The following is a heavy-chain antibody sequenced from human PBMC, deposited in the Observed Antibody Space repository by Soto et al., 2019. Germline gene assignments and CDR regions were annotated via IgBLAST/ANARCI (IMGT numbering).Heavy chain of an antibody. V-gene: IGHV3-66*04. CDR2: IYSGGSA. D-gene: IGHD5-18*01. J-gene: IGHJ4*02. CDR3: ARHGYSYGGGYFDY. Sequence: PGGSLRLSCAASGLSVSSKYMSWVRQAPGKGLEWVSVIYSGGSAYYADSVKGRFTISRDNSKNTLYLQMNSLRAEDMAVYYCARHGYSYGGGYFDYWGQGTLVTVSS. CDR1: GLSVSSKY.